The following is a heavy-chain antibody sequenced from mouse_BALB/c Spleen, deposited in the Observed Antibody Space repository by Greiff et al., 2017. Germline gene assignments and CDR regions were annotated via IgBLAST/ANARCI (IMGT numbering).Heavy chain of an antibody. Sequence: QVQLQQSGPELVKPGASVKISCKASGYAFSSSWMNWVKQRPGQGLEWIGRIYPGDGDTNYNGKFKGKATLTADKSSSTAYMQLSSLTSVDSAVYFCARGYYGGSYLVLAYWGQGTLVTVAA. CDR2: IYPGDGDT. D-gene: IGHD1-1*01. J-gene: IGHJ3*01. CDR1: GYAFSSSW. V-gene: IGHV1-82*01. CDR3: ARGYYGGSYLVLAY.